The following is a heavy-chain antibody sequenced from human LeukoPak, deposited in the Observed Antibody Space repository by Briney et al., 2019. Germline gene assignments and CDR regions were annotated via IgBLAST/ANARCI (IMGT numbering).Heavy chain of an antibody. J-gene: IGHJ4*02. D-gene: IGHD1-26*01. CDR3: AKDGQVGAIGYFDY. CDR2: VWSGGNNK. CDR1: GFTFSSYG. V-gene: IGHV3-33*06. Sequence: GGSLRLSXAASGFTFSSYGMHWVRQAPGKGLEWVAVVWSGGNNKYYSDSVKGRFTISRDNSKNTLYLQMNSLRAEDTAVYYCAKDGQVGAIGYFDYRGQGTLVTVSS.